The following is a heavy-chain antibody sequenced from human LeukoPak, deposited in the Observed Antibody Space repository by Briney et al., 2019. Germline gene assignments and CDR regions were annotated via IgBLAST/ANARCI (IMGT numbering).Heavy chain of an antibody. J-gene: IGHJ4*02. Sequence: SETLSLTCTVSGGSISSYYWSWIRQPPGKGLEWIGYIYYSGSTNYNPSLKSRVTISVDTSKNQFSLKLSSVTAADTAVYYCARDRGLGRSSSYYYWGQGTLVTVSS. D-gene: IGHD6-6*01. V-gene: IGHV4-59*01. CDR1: GGSISSYY. CDR2: IYYSGST. CDR3: ARDRGLGRSSSYYY.